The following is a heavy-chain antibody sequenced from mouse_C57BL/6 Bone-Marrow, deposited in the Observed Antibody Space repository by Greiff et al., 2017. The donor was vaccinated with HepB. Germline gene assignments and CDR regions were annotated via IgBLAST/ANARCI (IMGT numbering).Heavy chain of an antibody. Sequence: QVQLQQSGAELARPGASVKLSCKASGYTFTSYGISWVKQRTGQGLEWIGEIYPRSGNTYYNEKFKGKATLTADKSSSTAYLELRSLKSEDSAVYFCGRPLGLLRRWYFDVWGTGTTVTVSS. J-gene: IGHJ1*03. CDR3: GRPLGLLRRWYFDV. D-gene: IGHD1-1*01. CDR1: GYTFTSYG. V-gene: IGHV1-81*01. CDR2: IYPRSGNT.